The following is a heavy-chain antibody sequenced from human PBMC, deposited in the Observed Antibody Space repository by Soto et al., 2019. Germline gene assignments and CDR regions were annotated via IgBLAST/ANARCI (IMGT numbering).Heavy chain of an antibody. J-gene: IGHJ6*02. V-gene: IGHV3-48*02. CDR1: VFPFSSYS. CDR3: ARVVVVIPPGYYYAMDV. D-gene: IGHD3-22*01. CDR2: ITSSSDTI. Sequence: GGSLRLSCAASVFPFSSYSMNWVRQAPGKGLEWVSYITSSSDTIYYSDSVKGRFTISRDNGKNSLFLQMNSLRDEDTAVYYCARVVVVIPPGYYYAMDVWGQGTTVTVSS.